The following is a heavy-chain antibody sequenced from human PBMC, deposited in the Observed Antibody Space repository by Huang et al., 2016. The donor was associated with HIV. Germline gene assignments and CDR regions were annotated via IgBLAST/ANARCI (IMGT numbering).Heavy chain of an antibody. J-gene: IGHJ5*02. CDR3: ARDRKYDNAWYWFDP. D-gene: IGHD1-1*01. CDR1: GGTFSSYA. CDR2: IIPSFGTP. Sequence: QVQLVQSGAEVKKPGSSVRVSCEASGGTFSSYAINWGRQAPGQGLEWMGGIIPSFGTPNYAQKFQGRVTITADESTSTAYMELSSLRSDDTAVYYCARDRKYDNAWYWFDPWGQGTLVTVSS. V-gene: IGHV1-69*01.